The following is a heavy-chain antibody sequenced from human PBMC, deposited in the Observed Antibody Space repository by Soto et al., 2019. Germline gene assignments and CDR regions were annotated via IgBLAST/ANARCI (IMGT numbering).Heavy chain of an antibody. CDR2: ISYDGSNK. CDR3: AKDVRFLEWLLPGAAFDI. J-gene: IGHJ3*02. D-gene: IGHD3-3*01. Sequence: PGGSLRLSCAASGFTFSSYGMHWVRQAPGKGLEWVAVISYDGSNKYYADSVKGRFTISRDNSKNTLYLQMNSLRAEDTAVYYCAKDVRFLEWLLPGAAFDIWGQGTMVTVSS. CDR1: GFTFSSYG. V-gene: IGHV3-30*18.